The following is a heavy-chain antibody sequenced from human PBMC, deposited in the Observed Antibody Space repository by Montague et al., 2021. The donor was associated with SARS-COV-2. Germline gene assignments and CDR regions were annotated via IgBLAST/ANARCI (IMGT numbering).Heavy chain of an antibody. CDR1: GDSVSSDTAA. Sequence: CAISGDSVSSDTAAWHWIRQSPSRGLEWLGRTLYRSQWHTDSAASVRSRISFSGDVSKNQFSLHLNSVTLEDTAIYYCARDGDYGGTWYSFLQNWGQGTLVIVSS. D-gene: IGHD4-17*01. V-gene: IGHV6-1*01. CDR2: TLYRSQWHT. CDR3: ARDGDYGGTWYSFLQN. J-gene: IGHJ1*01.